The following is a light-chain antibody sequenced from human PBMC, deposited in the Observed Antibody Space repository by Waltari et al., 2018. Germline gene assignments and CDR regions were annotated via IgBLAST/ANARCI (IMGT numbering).Light chain of an antibody. CDR2: GTS. J-gene: IGKJ1*01. CDR1: QSVSGQ. V-gene: IGKV3-15*01. Sequence: EVVMTQSPATLSMSPGERATLSCRASQSVSGQVAWYQHNVCQAPRLLMFGTSIRAPGVPGIFSGSGSGTEFTLTITNLRSEDFAVYYCQQYYQWPWTFGQGTKVEIK. CDR3: QQYYQWPWT.